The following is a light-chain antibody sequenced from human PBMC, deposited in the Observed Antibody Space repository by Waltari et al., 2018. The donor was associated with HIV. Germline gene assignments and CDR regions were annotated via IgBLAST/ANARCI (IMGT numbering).Light chain of an antibody. CDR2: RNN. J-gene: IGLJ3*02. Sequence: QSVVNQPPSASGTPGQRVTISCSGSSSNIGSNYVYWYQQLPGTAPKLLIHRNNQLPSGVPARFSAAKSGTSASLAISGLRSEDEADYYCLSWDDSLRVWVFGGGTKVTVL. V-gene: IGLV1-47*01. CDR1: SSNIGSNY. CDR3: LSWDDSLRVWV.